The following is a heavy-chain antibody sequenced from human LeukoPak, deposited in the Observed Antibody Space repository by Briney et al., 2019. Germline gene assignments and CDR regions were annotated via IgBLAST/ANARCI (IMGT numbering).Heavy chain of an antibody. V-gene: IGHV4-39*01. J-gene: IGHJ1*01. CDR2: IYYSGGT. D-gene: IGHD6-13*01. CDR1: GGSISNSSYY. Sequence: SETLTLTCTDSGGSISNSSYYLGWIRQPPGKELEWLGSIYYSGGTYYNPSLTNRTTISVDTAQNQFSYKHSTMTTTEPAVYYCASSYSRSWFEYFQHWGQGTLVTVSS. CDR3: ASSYSRSWFEYFQH.